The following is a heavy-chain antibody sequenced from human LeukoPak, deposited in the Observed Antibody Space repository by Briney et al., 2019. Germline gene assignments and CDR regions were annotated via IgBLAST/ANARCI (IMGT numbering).Heavy chain of an antibody. CDR1: GGSISSSSYY. Sequence: PSETLSLTCTVSGGSISSSSYYWGWIRQPPGKGLEWIGSIYYSGSTYYNPSLKSRVTISVDTSKNQFSLKLSSVTAADTAVYYCARRHDFWSGYLALDAFDIWGQGTMVTVSS. J-gene: IGHJ3*02. V-gene: IGHV4-39*01. CDR3: ARRHDFWSGYLALDAFDI. D-gene: IGHD3-3*01. CDR2: IYYSGST.